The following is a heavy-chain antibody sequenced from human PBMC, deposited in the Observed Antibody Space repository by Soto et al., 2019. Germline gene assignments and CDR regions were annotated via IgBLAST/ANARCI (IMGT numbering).Heavy chain of an antibody. J-gene: IGHJ6*02. CDR2: IYYTGST. Sequence: SETLSRTCTVSAGSFYGHGNYWSWERQPPGKTLEWIGYIYYTGSTNYNPSLKSRVTISVDTSKNQFSLKLSSVTAADTAVYYCARGSKAPYYGMDVWGQATTVTVS. V-gene: IGHV4-61*08. CDR1: AGSFYGHGNY. CDR3: ARGSKAPYYGMDV.